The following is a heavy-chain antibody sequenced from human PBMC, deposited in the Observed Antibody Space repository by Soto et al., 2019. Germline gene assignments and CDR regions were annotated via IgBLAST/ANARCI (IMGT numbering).Heavy chain of an antibody. CDR2: INQDGSEM. J-gene: IGHJ4*02. CDR1: GFTFSGWW. V-gene: IGHV3-7*01. CDR3: VGSGSAAY. Sequence: GGSLRLSCAASGFTFSGWWMHWVRQAPGKGLECVANINQDGSEMYYVGSVKGRFTISRDNAKNSLYLQMNSLRAEDTAVYYCVGSGSAAYWGQGTQVTVSS. D-gene: IGHD5-12*01.